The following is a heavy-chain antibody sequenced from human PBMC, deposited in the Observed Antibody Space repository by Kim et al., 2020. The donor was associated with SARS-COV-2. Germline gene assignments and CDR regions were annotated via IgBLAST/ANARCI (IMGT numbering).Heavy chain of an antibody. J-gene: IGHJ5*02. CDR2: I. D-gene: IGHD6-6*01. Sequence: IYYADSVKGRFAISRDNSKTTLYLQMDSLRAEDTAVYYCARELIAARFDPWGQGTLVTVSS. V-gene: IGHV3-23*01. CDR3: ARELIAARFDP.